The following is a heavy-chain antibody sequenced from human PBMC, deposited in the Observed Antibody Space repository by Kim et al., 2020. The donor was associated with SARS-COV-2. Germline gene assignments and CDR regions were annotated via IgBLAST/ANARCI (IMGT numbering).Heavy chain of an antibody. J-gene: IGHJ4*02. D-gene: IGHD4-17*01. Sequence: SETLSLTCTVSGGSISSYYWSWIRQPPGKGLEWIGYIYYSGSTNYNPSLKSRVTISVDTSKNQFSLKLSSVTAADTAVYYCAREIHGDPYYFDYWGQGTLVTVSS. V-gene: IGHV4-59*01. CDR1: GGSISSYY. CDR2: IYYSGST. CDR3: AREIHGDPYYFDY.